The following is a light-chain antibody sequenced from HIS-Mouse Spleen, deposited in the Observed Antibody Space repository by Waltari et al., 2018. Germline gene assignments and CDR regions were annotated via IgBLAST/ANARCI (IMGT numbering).Light chain of an antibody. CDR3: YSTDSSGNHRV. CDR2: EDS. Sequence: SYVLTQPPSVSVAPGQTARITCSGEALPQKYAYWYQQKSGQAPVLVIYEDSKRPSGIPERFSGSSSGTMATLTISGAQVEDEADYYCYSTDSSGNHRVFGGGTKLTVL. CDR1: ALPQKY. V-gene: IGLV3-10*01. J-gene: IGLJ2*01.